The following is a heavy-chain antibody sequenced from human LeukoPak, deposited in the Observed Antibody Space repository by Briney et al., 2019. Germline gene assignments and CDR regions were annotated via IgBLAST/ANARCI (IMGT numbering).Heavy chain of an antibody. V-gene: IGHV3-74*01. J-gene: IGHJ4*02. CDR2: INSDGSST. Sequence: GGSLRLSCAASGFTFSSYWMHWVRQAPGKGLVWVSRINSDGSSTSYADSVKGRFTTSRDNAKNTLYLQMNSLRAEDTAVYYCARGYCSGGSCYSDYWGQGTLVTVSS. D-gene: IGHD2-15*01. CDR1: GFTFSSYW. CDR3: ARGYCSGGSCYSDY.